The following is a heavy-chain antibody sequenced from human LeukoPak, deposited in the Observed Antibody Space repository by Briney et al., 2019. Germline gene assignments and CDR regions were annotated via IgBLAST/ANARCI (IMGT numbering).Heavy chain of an antibody. CDR2: FDPEDGET. CDR3: ATSYYYGLDPYYFDY. Sequence: ASVKVSCKVSGYTLTELSMHWVRQAPGKGLEWKGGFDPEDGETIYAQKFQGRVTMTEDTSTDTAYMELSSLRSEDTAVYYCATSYYYGLDPYYFDYWGQGTLVTVSS. V-gene: IGHV1-24*01. D-gene: IGHD3-10*01. CDR1: GYTLTELS. J-gene: IGHJ4*02.